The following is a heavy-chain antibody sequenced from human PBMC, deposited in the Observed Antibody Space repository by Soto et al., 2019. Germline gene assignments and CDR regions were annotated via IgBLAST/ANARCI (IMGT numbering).Heavy chain of an antibody. Sequence: ASVTVSCTASGYTFTSYGISWVRQAPGQGLEWMGWISAYNGNTNYAQKLQGRVTMTTDTSTSTAYMELRSLRSDDTAVYYCARDSWDIVVVVAAEYYYYYMDVWGKGTTVTVSS. V-gene: IGHV1-18*01. D-gene: IGHD2-15*01. CDR3: ARDSWDIVVVVAAEYYYYYMDV. J-gene: IGHJ6*03. CDR1: GYTFTSYG. CDR2: ISAYNGNT.